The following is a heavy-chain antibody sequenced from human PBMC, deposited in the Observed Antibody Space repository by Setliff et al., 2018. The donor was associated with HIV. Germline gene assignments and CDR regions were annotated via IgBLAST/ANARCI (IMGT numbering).Heavy chain of an antibody. D-gene: IGHD3-22*01. CDR2: INHSGST. V-gene: IGHV4-34*01. CDR1: NGSFSGYY. J-gene: IGHJ4*02. CDR3: ARDPVITMMVGPKFYFDY. Sequence: PSETLSLTCAVYNGSFSGYYWTWIRQPPGKGLEWIGEINHSGSTNYSPSLKSRVTISVDASRNQFSLRLTSVTAADTAVYYCARDPVITMMVGPKFYFDYWGQGILVTVSS.